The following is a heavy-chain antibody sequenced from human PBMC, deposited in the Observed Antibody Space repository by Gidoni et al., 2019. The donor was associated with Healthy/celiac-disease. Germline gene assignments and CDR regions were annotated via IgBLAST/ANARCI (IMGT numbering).Heavy chain of an antibody. Sequence: QVQLQQWRAGLLKPSETLSLTCAVYGGSFSGYYWSWIRQPPGKGLEWIGEINHSGSTNYNPSLKSRVTISVDTSKNQFSLKLSSVTAADTAVYYCARGEDSSSWSRYWYFDLWGRGTLVTVSS. CDR3: ARGEDSSSWSRYWYFDL. CDR1: GGSFSGYY. CDR2: INHSGST. J-gene: IGHJ2*01. V-gene: IGHV4-34*01. D-gene: IGHD6-13*01.